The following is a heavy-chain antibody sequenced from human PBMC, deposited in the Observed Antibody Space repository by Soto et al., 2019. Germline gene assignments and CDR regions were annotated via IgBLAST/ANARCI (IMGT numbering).Heavy chain of an antibody. J-gene: IGHJ2*01. CDR1: GGSFSGYY. V-gene: IGHV4-34*01. CDR3: ARGDNVLLWFGPINASWYFDL. D-gene: IGHD3-10*01. Sequence: SETLSLTCAVYGGSFSGYYWSWIRQPPGKGLEWIGEINHSGSTNYNPSLKSRVTISVDTSKNQFSLKLSPVTAAATAVYYCARGDNVLLWFGPINASWYFDLWGRGTLVTVSS. CDR2: INHSGST.